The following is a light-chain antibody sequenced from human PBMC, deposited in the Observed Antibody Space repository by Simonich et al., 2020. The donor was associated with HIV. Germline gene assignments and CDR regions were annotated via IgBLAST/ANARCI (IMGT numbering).Light chain of an antibody. J-gene: IGKJ5*01. Sequence: EIVMTQSPATLSVSPGERATLSCRASQSVSSNLAWYQQKPGQAPRLLIYGASTRATGIPARCSGSWSGTEFTLTISSMQSEDFAVYYCQQYNNWPPITFGQGTRLEIK. V-gene: IGKV3-15*01. CDR1: QSVSSN. CDR2: GAS. CDR3: QQYNNWPPIT.